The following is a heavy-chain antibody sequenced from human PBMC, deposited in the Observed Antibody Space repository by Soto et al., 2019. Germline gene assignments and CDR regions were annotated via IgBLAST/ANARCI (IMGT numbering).Heavy chain of an antibody. J-gene: IGHJ6*03. Sequence: GGSLRLSCAASGFTFSSYDMHWVRQATGKGLEWVSAIGTAGDTYYPGSVKGRFTISRENAKNSLYLQMNSLRAGDTAVYYCARGAPMVRGYSYYYMDVWGKGTTVTVSS. CDR3: ARGAPMVRGYSYYYMDV. D-gene: IGHD3-10*01. V-gene: IGHV3-13*01. CDR2: IGTAGDT. CDR1: GFTFSSYD.